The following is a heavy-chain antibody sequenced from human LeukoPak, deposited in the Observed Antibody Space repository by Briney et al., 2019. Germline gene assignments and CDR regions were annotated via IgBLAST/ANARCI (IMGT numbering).Heavy chain of an antibody. D-gene: IGHD4-4*01. J-gene: IGHJ6*02. CDR3: ARDRAVDYSNYVYYYYGMDV. V-gene: IGHV3-66*01. CDR2: IYSGGST. Sequence: GGSLRLSCAASGFTVSSNYMSWVRQAPGKGLEWVSVIYSGGSTYYADSVKGRFTISRDNSKNTLYLQMDSLRAEDTAVYYSARDRAVDYSNYVYYYYGMDVWGQGTTVTVSS. CDR1: GFTVSSNY.